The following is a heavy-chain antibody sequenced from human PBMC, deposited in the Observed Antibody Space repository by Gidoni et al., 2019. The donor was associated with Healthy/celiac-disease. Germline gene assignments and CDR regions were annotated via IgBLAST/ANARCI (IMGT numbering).Heavy chain of an antibody. J-gene: IGHJ4*02. CDR1: GYSISSGYY. V-gene: IGHV4-38-2*02. CDR3: ARDQWVAAAGDY. D-gene: IGHD6-13*01. Sequence: QVQLQESGPGLVKPSETLSLTCAVSGYSISSGYYWGWIRQPPGKGLEWIGSIYHSGSTYYNPSLKSRVTISVDTSKNQFSLKLSSVTAADTAVYYCARDQWVAAAGDYWGQGTLVTVSS. CDR2: IYHSGST.